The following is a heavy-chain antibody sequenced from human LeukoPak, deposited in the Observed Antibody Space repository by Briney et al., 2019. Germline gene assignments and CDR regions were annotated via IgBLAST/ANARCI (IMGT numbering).Heavy chain of an antibody. V-gene: IGHV6-1*01. Sequence: SQTLSLTCAISGDTVSSNTAAWNWIRQSPSRGLERLGRTYYRSKWYNDYAVSVKSRITINPDTSKNQFSLQLNSVTPEDTAVYYCARAKWAAAGIDWFDPWGQGTLVTVSS. CDR3: ARAKWAAAGIDWFDP. CDR1: GDTVSSNTAA. D-gene: IGHD6-13*01. CDR2: TYYRSKWYN. J-gene: IGHJ5*02.